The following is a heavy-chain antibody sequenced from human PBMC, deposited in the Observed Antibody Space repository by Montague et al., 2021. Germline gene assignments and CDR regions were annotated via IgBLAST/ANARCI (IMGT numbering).Heavy chain of an antibody. CDR2: LDYSGAT. J-gene: IGHJ6*03. D-gene: IGHD2/OR15-2a*01. CDR3: ARHRSRHHSMAFVAPDHYYYMDV. CDR1: GDSISSKGNF. Sequence: SETLSLTCSVSGDSISSKGNFWGWIRQPPGKGLEWIGVLDYSGATYYSPSLRSRVTISVDTSKSQFSLKVTAVTAADTAVYYRARHRSRHHSMAFVAPDHYYYMDVWGPGTTVAVSS. V-gene: IGHV4-39*01.